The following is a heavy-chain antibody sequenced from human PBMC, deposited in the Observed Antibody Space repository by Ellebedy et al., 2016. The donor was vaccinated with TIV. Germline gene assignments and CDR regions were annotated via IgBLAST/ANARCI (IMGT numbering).Heavy chain of an antibody. V-gene: IGHV3-11*06. CDR3: VRGQGWLDY. CDR1: GFVFNEYY. Sequence: GESLKISXAASGFVFNEYYMTWIRQPPGKGLEWISYISPTGTHIKYADSVEGRFTISRDNAKNSLYLQMNSLRVEDTAVYYCVRGQGWLDYWGQGTLVTVSS. J-gene: IGHJ4*02. D-gene: IGHD5-24*01. CDR2: ISPTGTHI.